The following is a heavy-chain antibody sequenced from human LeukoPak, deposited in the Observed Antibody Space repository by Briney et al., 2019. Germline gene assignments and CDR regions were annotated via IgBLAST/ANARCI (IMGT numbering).Heavy chain of an antibody. V-gene: IGHV3-48*01. CDR1: GFTINTYT. J-gene: IGHJ3*02. CDR3: ARVGNGVRSPLWALDI. CDR2: LLSPYNSL. D-gene: IGHD2-8*01. Sequence: PGGSLRLSCVASGFTINTYTTAWVRQAPGKGLEWVASLLSPYNSLYYTESVKGRFTISRDPAQNSLHLQMNSLRVEDTALYYCARVGNGVRSPLWALDIWGQGTLVTVSS.